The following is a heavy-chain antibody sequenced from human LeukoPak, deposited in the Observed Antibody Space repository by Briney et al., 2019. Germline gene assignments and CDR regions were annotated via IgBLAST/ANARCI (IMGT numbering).Heavy chain of an antibody. V-gene: IGHV3-30-3*01. CDR2: ISYDGSNK. J-gene: IGHJ5*02. CDR1: GFTFSSYA. D-gene: IGHD3-3*01. Sequence: GGSLRLSCAASGFTFSSYAMHWVRQAPGKGLEWVAVISYDGSNKYYADSVKGRFTISRDNSKNTLYLQMNSLRAEDTAVYYCARETAYYDFWSGSTELWFDPWGQGTLVTVSS. CDR3: ARETAYYDFWSGSTELWFDP.